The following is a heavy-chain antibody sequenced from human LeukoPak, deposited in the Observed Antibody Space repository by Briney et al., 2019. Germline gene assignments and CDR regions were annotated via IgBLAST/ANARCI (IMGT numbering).Heavy chain of an antibody. CDR1: GGSISSGSYY. V-gene: IGHV4-61*02. CDR2: IYTSGST. Sequence: PSETLSLTCTVSGGSISSGSYYWGWIRQPAGKGLEWIGRIYTSGSTNYNPSLKSRVTISVDTSKNQCSLKLSSVTAADTAVYYCARVPGYYYGSGTSRHAFDIWGQGTMVTVSS. D-gene: IGHD3-10*01. CDR3: ARVPGYYYGSGTSRHAFDI. J-gene: IGHJ3*02.